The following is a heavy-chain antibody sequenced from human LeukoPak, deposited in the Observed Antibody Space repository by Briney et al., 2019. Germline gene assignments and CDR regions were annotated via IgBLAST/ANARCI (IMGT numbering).Heavy chain of an antibody. J-gene: IGHJ4*02. D-gene: IGHD3-22*01. V-gene: IGHV4-39*02. CDR1: GDSIRSNNYY. CDR3: ARDRGWRSSGYYLYHFDY. CDR2: IYDTGST. Sequence: SETLSLTCIVSGDSIRSNNYYWGWIRQPPGKGLEWIGSIYDTGSTFYNPSLKSRVIISVDTSKNQFSLKLSSVTAADTAVYYCARDRGWRSSGYYLYHFDYWGQGTLVTFAS.